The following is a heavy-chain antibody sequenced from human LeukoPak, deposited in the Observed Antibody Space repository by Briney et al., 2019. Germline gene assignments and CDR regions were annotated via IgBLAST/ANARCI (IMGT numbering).Heavy chain of an antibody. V-gene: IGHV3-30-3*01. J-gene: IGHJ3*02. CDR2: ISYDGSNK. CDR1: GFTFSSYA. CDR3: AREAPIRLLEWFHAFDI. Sequence: GGSLRLSCAASGFTFSSYAMHWVRQAPGKGLERVAVISYDGSNKYYADSVKGRFTISRDNSKNTLYLQMNSLRAEDTAVYYCAREAPIRLLEWFHAFDIWGQGTMVTVSS. D-gene: IGHD3-3*01.